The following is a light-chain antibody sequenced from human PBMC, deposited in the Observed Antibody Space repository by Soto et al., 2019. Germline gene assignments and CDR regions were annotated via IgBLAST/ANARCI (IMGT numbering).Light chain of an antibody. V-gene: IGKV3-15*01. Sequence: EIVMTQSPATLSVSQGERATLSCRASESVSSNLAWYQQKPGQAPRLLIYSASARATGIPARFSGSGSGTEFTLTISSLQSEDFAVYYCQQYNKRPLTFGGGTKVEIK. CDR1: ESVSSN. CDR2: SAS. CDR3: QQYNKRPLT. J-gene: IGKJ4*01.